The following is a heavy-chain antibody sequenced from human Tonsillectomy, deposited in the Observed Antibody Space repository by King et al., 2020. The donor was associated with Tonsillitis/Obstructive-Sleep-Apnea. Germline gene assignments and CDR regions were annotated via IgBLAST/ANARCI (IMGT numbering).Heavy chain of an antibody. J-gene: IGHJ4*02. D-gene: IGHD2-21*02. V-gene: IGHV3-53*01. Sequence: VQLVESGGGLIQPGGSLRLSCAASGFTVSSNYMSWVRQAPGKGLEWVSVIDRGGSTYNADPVKGRFTISRDNSKNTLYVQMNSLRAEDTAVYYCARGGGAWTQSGFDYWGQGTLVTVSS. CDR3: ARGGGAWTQSGFDY. CDR1: GFTVSSNY. CDR2: IDRGGST.